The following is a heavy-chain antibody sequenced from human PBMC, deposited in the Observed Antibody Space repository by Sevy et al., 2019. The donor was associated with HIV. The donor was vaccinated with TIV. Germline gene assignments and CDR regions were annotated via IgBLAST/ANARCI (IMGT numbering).Heavy chain of an antibody. CDR3: ARDSSSSSWTNFDY. CDR1: GFTFSSYA. Sequence: GGSLRLSCAASGFTFSSYAMHWVRQAPGKGLEWVAVISYDGSNKYYADSVKGRFTISRDNSKNTLYLQMNSLRAEDTAVYYCARDSSSSSWTNFDYWGQGTQVTVSS. CDR2: ISYDGSNK. J-gene: IGHJ4*02. V-gene: IGHV3-30-3*01. D-gene: IGHD6-13*01.